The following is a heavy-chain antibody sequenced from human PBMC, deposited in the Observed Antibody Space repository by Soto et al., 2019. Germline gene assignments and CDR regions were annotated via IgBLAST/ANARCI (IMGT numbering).Heavy chain of an antibody. CDR3: AGSFTSSQGRYGMDV. V-gene: IGHV1-18*01. CDR2: ISAYNGNT. D-gene: IGHD2-2*01. CDR1: GYTFTSYG. Sequence: QVQLVQSGAEVKKPGASVKVSCKASGYTFTSYGISWVRQAPGQGPEWMGWISAYNGNTNYAQKLQGRVTMTTDTSTNTAYMELRSLRSDETAVYYCAGSFTSSQGRYGMDVWGQGTTVTVSS. J-gene: IGHJ6*02.